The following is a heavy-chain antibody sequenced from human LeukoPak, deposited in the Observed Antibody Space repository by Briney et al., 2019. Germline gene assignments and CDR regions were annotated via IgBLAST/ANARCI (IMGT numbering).Heavy chain of an antibody. Sequence: PGGSLRLSCAASGFTFSSYWMSWVRQAPGKGLEWVANIKQDGSEKYYVDSVKGRFTISRDNAKNSLYLQMNSLRAEDTAVYYCARDLRLTGGIAAAPIDAFDIWGQGTMVTVSS. CDR3: ARDLRLTGGIAAAPIDAFDI. CDR2: IKQDGSEK. D-gene: IGHD6-13*01. V-gene: IGHV3-7*01. J-gene: IGHJ3*02. CDR1: GFTFSSYW.